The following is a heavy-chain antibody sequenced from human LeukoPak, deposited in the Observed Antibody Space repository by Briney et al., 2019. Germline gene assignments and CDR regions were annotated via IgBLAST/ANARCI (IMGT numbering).Heavy chain of an antibody. CDR2: IYTSGST. D-gene: IGHD3-22*01. V-gene: IGHV4-4*08. J-gene: IGHJ4*02. Sequence: SETLSLTCTVSGGSISSYYWSWIRQPPGKGLEWIGRIYTSGSTNYNPSLKSRVTISVDTSKNQFSLKLSSVTAADAAVYYCAGDRRYYDSSGFDYWGQGTLVTVSS. CDR3: AGDRRYYDSSGFDY. CDR1: GGSISSYY.